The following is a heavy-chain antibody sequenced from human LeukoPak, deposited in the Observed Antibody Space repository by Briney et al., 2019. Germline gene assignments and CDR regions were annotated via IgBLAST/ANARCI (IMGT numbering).Heavy chain of an antibody. Sequence: GGSLRLSCAASGFTFSSYGMHWVRQAPGKGLEWVAFIRYDGSNKYYADSVKGRFTISRDNSKNTLYLQTNSLRAEDTAVYYCAKDPTVTGYYFDYWGQGTLVTVSS. J-gene: IGHJ4*02. CDR3: AKDPTVTGYYFDY. CDR1: GFTFSSYG. V-gene: IGHV3-30*02. D-gene: IGHD4-17*01. CDR2: IRYDGSNK.